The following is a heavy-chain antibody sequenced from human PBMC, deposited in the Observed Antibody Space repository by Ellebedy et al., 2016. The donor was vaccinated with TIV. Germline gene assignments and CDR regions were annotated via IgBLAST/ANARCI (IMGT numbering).Heavy chain of an antibody. Sequence: GESLKISCVASGFTFNSYVMSWVRQAPGKGLEWVSAISGSGNRTFYADSVKGRFTISRDNSKNTLYLQMNSRRVEDTAVYYCARDKSRTMIALDYWGQGTLVTVSS. D-gene: IGHD3-22*01. CDR2: ISGSGNRT. CDR1: GFTFNSYV. V-gene: IGHV3-23*01. J-gene: IGHJ4*02. CDR3: ARDKSRTMIALDY.